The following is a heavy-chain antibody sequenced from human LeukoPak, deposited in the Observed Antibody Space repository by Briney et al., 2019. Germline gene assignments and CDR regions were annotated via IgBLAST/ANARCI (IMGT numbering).Heavy chain of an antibody. CDR3: MGHEEEDGYNAKPFDF. CDR2: IYYSGNT. D-gene: IGHD5-24*01. Sequence: SETLSLTCTVPGGSISNSNYYWGWVRQPPGKGLEWIGTIYYSGNTYYTPSLKSRVTISVDTSKNQFSLRLSSVTAADTAVYFCMGHEEEDGYNAKPFDFWGQGTLVTVSS. CDR1: GGSISNSNYY. J-gene: IGHJ4*02. V-gene: IGHV4-39*01.